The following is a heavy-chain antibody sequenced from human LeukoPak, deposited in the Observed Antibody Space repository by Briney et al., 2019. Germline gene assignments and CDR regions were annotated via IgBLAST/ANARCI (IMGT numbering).Heavy chain of an antibody. J-gene: IGHJ6*03. D-gene: IGHD6-19*01. CDR1: GFAFNSYG. CDR3: ARRRGSTLLYSSGWHSYYYYYMDV. V-gene: IGHV3-23*01. CDR2: ITGSTYTT. Sequence: GGSLRLSCAASGFAFNSYGMSWVRQTPGEGLEWVSGITGSTYTTYYADSVKGRFTISRDNSKNTLYLQMNSLRAEDTAVYYCARRRGSTLLYSSGWHSYYYYYMDVWGKGTTVTISS.